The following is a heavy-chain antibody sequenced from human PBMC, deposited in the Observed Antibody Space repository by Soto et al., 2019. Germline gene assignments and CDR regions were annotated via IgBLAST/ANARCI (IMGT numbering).Heavy chain of an antibody. CDR3: ARVIAAAGTDY. Sequence: EVQLVESGGGLVKPGGFLRLYCAASGFTFSSYSMNWVRQAPGKGLEWVSSISSSSSYIYYADSVKGRFTISRDNAKNSLYLQMNSLRAEDTAVYYCARVIAAAGTDYWGQGTLVTVSS. CDR1: GFTFSSYS. CDR2: ISSSSSYI. J-gene: IGHJ4*02. V-gene: IGHV3-21*01. D-gene: IGHD6-13*01.